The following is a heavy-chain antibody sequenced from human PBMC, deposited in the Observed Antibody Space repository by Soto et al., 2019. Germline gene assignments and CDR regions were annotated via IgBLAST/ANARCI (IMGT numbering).Heavy chain of an antibody. CDR3: ARVGGINWFDP. D-gene: IGHD1-20*01. CDR1: GWSINTYY. V-gene: IGHV4-59*12. J-gene: IGHJ5*02. CDR2: IYYSGST. Sequence: SETLSLTCTVSGWSINTYYWSWIRQPPGKGLEWIGYIYYSGSTYYNPSLKSRVTISVDTSKNQFSLKLSSVTAADTAVYYCARVGGINWFDPWGQGTLVTVSS.